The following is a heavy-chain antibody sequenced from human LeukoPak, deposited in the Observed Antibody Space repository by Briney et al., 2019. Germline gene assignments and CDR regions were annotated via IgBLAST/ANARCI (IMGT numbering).Heavy chain of an antibody. D-gene: IGHD3-9*01. CDR2: ISSDGSDK. CDR3: ARSSSRYFYTSLDY. Sequence: RGSLRLSCAASGFTFSTHAMHWVRQPPGKGLEWVAVISSDGSDKYYADSVKGRFTISRDNSKNTLYLHMNSLRAEDTTVYYCARSSSRYFYTSLDYWGQGTLVTVSS. V-gene: IGHV3-30*01. CDR1: GFTFSTHA. J-gene: IGHJ4*02.